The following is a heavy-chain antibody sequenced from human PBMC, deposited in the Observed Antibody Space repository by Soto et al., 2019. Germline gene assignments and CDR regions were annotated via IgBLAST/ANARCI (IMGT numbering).Heavy chain of an antibody. CDR2: IYYSGST. CDR1: GGSISSGDYY. J-gene: IGHJ4*02. Sequence: QVQLQESGPGLVKPSQTLSLTCTVSGGSISSGDYYWSWIRQPPGKGLEWIGYIYYSGSTYYNPSLKSRVTISVDTSKNQFSLKLSAVTAADTAVYYCARAEGGEHFVVVTANHFDYWGQGTLVTVSS. CDR3: ARAEGGEHFVVVTANHFDY. V-gene: IGHV4-30-4*01. D-gene: IGHD2-21*02.